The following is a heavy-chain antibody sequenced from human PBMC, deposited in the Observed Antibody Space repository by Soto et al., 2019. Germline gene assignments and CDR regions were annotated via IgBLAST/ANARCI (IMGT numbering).Heavy chain of an antibody. CDR1: GGSISSGGYY. V-gene: IGHV4-31*03. Sequence: SETLSLTCTVSGGSISSGGYYWSWIRQHPGKGLEWIGYIYYSGSTYYNPSLKSRVTISVDTSKNQFSLKLSSVTAADTAVYYCARDRATWSGYYYGMDVWGQGTTVTVSS. CDR2: IYYSGST. J-gene: IGHJ6*02. D-gene: IGHD3-10*01. CDR3: ARDRATWSGYYYGMDV.